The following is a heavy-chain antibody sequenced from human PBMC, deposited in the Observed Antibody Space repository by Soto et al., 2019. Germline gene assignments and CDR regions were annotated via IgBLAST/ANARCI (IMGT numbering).Heavy chain of an antibody. CDR1: GGSFSGYY. V-gene: IGHV4-34*01. CDR3: ARGRYYDFWSGYPVYGMDV. Sequence: SETLSLTCAVYGGSFSGYYWSWIRQPPGKGLEWVGEINHSGSTNYNPSLKSRVTISVDTSKNQFSLKLSSVTAADTAVYYCARGRYYDFWSGYPVYGMDVWGQGTTVTVSS. CDR2: INHSGST. J-gene: IGHJ6*02. D-gene: IGHD3-3*01.